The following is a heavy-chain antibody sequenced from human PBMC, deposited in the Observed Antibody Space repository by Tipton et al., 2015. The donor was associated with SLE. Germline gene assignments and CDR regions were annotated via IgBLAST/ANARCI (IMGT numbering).Heavy chain of an antibody. CDR2: ISGDGANK. Sequence: SLRLSCTPSKITFSGYALNWVRQAPGKGLEWVAVISGDGANKYYADSVKDRFAISRDNSNNTLSLVMNSLRAEDTAVYYCARVPPRWGAVALGYGMDVWGQGTTVTVSS. CDR3: ARVPPRWGAVALGYGMDV. J-gene: IGHJ6*02. V-gene: IGHV3-30*07. D-gene: IGHD6-19*01. CDR1: KITFSGYA.